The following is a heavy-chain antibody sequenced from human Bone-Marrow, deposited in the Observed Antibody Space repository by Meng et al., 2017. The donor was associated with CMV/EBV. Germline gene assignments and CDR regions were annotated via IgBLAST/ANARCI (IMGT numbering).Heavy chain of an antibody. Sequence: GGSLRLSCAASGFTFSSYSMNWVRQAPGKGLEWVSSISSSSSYIYYADSAKGRFTISRDNAKNSLYLQMNSLRAEDTAVYYCARGGLRFLEWLLGYFDYWGQGTLVTVSS. CDR1: GFTFSSYS. D-gene: IGHD3-3*01. J-gene: IGHJ4*02. CDR3: ARGGLRFLEWLLGYFDY. V-gene: IGHV3-21*01. CDR2: ISSSSSYI.